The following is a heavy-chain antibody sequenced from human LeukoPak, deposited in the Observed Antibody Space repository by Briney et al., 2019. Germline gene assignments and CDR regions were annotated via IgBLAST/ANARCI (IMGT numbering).Heavy chain of an antibody. CDR3: ARNSSGTYYNDLDY. Sequence: ASETLSLTCHVSVRSSSSSDYYCGWIRQPPGKGLEWIGTIFYSGTTYYNPSLKSRVTISIDKSKNQFSLKLSSVTAADMAVYYSARNSSGTYYNDLDYWGQGTLVTVSS. V-gene: IGHV4-39*01. CDR1: VRSSSSSDYY. D-gene: IGHD3-10*01. J-gene: IGHJ4*02. CDR2: IFYSGTT.